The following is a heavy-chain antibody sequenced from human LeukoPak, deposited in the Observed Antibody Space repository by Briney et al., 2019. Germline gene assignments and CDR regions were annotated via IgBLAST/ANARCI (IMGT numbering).Heavy chain of an antibody. CDR3: ARAHYYYYYMDV. CDR2: IKQDGSEK. Sequence: PGGSLRLSCAASGFTFSSYRMSWVRQAPGKGLEWVANIKQDGSEKYYVDSVKGRFTISRDNAKNSLYLQMNSLRAEDTAVYYCARAHYYYYYMDVWGKGTTVTVSS. J-gene: IGHJ6*03. V-gene: IGHV3-7*01. CDR1: GFTFSSYR.